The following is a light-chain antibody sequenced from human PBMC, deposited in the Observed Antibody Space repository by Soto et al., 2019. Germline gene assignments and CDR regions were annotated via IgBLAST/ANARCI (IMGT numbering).Light chain of an antibody. CDR1: QDITIY. V-gene: IGKV1-33*01. CDR2: DAS. CDR3: QHYENLPFT. Sequence: DIQMTQSPPSLSASVGDRVTITCQASQDITIYLKWYQQRPGRAPKLLIYDASTLDTGVPSRFSGSGSGTVFTCTITSLQPEDITTYYCQHYENLPFTFGPGTKVSI. J-gene: IGKJ3*01.